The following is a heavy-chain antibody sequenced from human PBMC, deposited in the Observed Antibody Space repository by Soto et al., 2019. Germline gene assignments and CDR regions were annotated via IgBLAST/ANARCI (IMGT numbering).Heavy chain of an antibody. J-gene: IGHJ4*02. V-gene: IGHV3-30-3*01. Sequence: QVQLVESGGGVVQPGRSLRLSCAASGFTFSSYAMHWVRQAPGKGLEWVAVISYDGSNKYYADSVKGRFTISRDNSKNPLYLQMNSLRAEDTAVYYCARSSLAYYYGSGSLYWGQGTLVTVSS. CDR3: ARSSLAYYYGSGSLY. CDR2: ISYDGSNK. D-gene: IGHD3-10*01. CDR1: GFTFSSYA.